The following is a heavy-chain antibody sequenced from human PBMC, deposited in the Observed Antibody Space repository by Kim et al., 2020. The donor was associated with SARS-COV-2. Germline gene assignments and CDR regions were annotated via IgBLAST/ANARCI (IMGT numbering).Heavy chain of an antibody. V-gene: IGHV3-23*01. CDR1: GFTFSSYA. J-gene: IGHJ6*02. CDR3: AKDLREDSSSWYAYYYYYGMDV. CDR2: ISGSGGST. Sequence: GGSLRLSCAASGFTFSSYAMSWVRQAPGKGLEWVSAISGSGGSTYYADSVKGRFTISRDNSKNTLYLQMNSLRAEDTAVYYCAKDLREDSSSWYAYYYYYGMDVWGQGTTVTVSS. D-gene: IGHD6-13*01.